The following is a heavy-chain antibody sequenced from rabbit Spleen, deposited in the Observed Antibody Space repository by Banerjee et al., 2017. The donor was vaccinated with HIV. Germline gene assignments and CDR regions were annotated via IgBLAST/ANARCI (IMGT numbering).Heavy chain of an antibody. CDR1: GFPFSNKAV. J-gene: IGHJ4*01. CDR3: AREGSGQVFFNL. D-gene: IGHD4-1*01. CDR2: IYTGNGKN. Sequence: QEQLVESGGGLVKPEGSLKLSCTASGFPFSNKAVMCWVRQAPGKGLEWIGFIYTGNGKNYYASWAKGRFTISKTSSTTVTLQVTSLTAADTATYFCAREGSGQVFFNLWGQGTLVTVS. V-gene: IGHV1S45*01.